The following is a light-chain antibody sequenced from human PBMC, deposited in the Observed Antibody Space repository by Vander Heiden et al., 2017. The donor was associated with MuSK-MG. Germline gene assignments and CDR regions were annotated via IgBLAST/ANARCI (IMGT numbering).Light chain of an antibody. CDR3: QQRSNWPLT. CDR2: DAS. Sequence: IVLTQSPATLSLSPGERATLSCRASQCVSSHLAWYQQKPGQAPRLLIYDASNRATGVPARFSGSASGTDFTLTISSLEPEDFAVYHCQQRSNWPLTFGGGTKVEIK. J-gene: IGKJ4*01. CDR1: QCVSSH. V-gene: IGKV3-11*01.